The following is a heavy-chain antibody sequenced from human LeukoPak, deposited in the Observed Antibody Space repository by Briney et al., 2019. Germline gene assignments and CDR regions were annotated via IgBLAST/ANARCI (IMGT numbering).Heavy chain of an antibody. J-gene: IGHJ3*02. Sequence: GESLKISCAASGSTFSTYWMSWVRQAPGKGLEWVANIKRDGSEKFQVDSVKGRFTISRDNAKNSLYLEMNSLRAEDTAVYYCARGGWDFDWLKGAFDIWGQGTMVTVSS. CDR2: IKRDGSEK. V-gene: IGHV3-7*04. CDR3: ARGGWDFDWLKGAFDI. D-gene: IGHD3-9*01. CDR1: GSTFSTYW.